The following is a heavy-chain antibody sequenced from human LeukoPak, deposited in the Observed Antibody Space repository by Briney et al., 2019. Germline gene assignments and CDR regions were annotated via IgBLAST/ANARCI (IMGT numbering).Heavy chain of an antibody. CDR2: INPNSGGT. CDR3: ARLIRRIAVVDLDY. J-gene: IGHJ4*02. CDR1: GYTFTGYY. V-gene: IGHV1-2*02. Sequence: ASVKVSCEASGYTFTGYYMHWVRQAPGQGLEWMGWINPNSGGTNYAQKFQGRVTMTRDTSISTAYMELSKLRSDDTAVYYCARLIRRIAVVDLDYWGQGTLITVSS. D-gene: IGHD2-15*01.